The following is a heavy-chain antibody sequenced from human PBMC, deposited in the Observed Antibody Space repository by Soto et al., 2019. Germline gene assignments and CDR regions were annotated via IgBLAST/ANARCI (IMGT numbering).Heavy chain of an antibody. CDR1: GFSLNTYV. J-gene: IGHJ4*02. CDR2: VNAASGNT. V-gene: IGHV1-3*01. CDR3: ARSPLLESHFDY. D-gene: IGHD1-26*01. Sequence: QVHLVQSGAEARKPGASVNVSCMASGFSLNTYVVHWVRQAPGQGLEWMGWVNAASGNTQTSQKFQGRLTLTRDTSAHTAYMELSSLRTVETAVYFCARSPLLESHFDYWGQGPLVAVSS.